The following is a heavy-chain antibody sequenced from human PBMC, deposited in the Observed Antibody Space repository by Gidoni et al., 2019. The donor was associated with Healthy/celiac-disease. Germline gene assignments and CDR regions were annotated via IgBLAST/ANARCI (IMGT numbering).Heavy chain of an antibody. J-gene: IGHJ6*03. CDR3: ARGRGYSYGYYYYYMDV. V-gene: IGHV4-31*03. D-gene: IGHD5-18*01. CDR1: GGSISSGGYY. CDR2: IYYSGST. Sequence: VQLQESGPGLVTPSPTLSLTCTVSGGSISSGGYYWSCVRQHPGKGLEWIGYIYYSGSTYYNPSLKSRVTISVDTSKNQFSLKLSSVTAADTAVYYCARGRGYSYGYYYYYMDVWGKGTTVTVSS.